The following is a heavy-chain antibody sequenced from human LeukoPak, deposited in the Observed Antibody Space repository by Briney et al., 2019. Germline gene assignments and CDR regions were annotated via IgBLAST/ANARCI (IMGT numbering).Heavy chain of an antibody. D-gene: IGHD2-2*02. CDR3: ARPYCHSTNCYKFDAFDI. Sequence: SETLSLTCAVYGGSFSNYYWGWIRQPPGKGLEWIGNIYYSGSTYYNPSLKSRVTISVDTSKNQFSLKLSSVTAADTAVYYCARPYCHSTNCYKFDAFDIWGQGTMVTVSS. J-gene: IGHJ3*02. CDR2: IYYSGST. V-gene: IGHV4-39*01. CDR1: GGSFSNYY.